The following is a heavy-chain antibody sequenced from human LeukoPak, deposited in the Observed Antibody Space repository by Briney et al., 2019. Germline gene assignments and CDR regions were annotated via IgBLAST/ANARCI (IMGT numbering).Heavy chain of an antibody. Sequence: GSLRLSCAASGFTFSFYEMNWVRQAPGKGLEWVSSISSSGSASYYADSVKGRFTISRDNAKKTLYLQMNSLRAEDTAVYYCARSIGLTGGGVDVWGQGTTVTVSS. D-gene: IGHD3-9*01. CDR3: ARSIGLTGGGVDV. CDR2: ISSSGSAS. CDR1: GFTFSFYE. J-gene: IGHJ6*02. V-gene: IGHV3-48*03.